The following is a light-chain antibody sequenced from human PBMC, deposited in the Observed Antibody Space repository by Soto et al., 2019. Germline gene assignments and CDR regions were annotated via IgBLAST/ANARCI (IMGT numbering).Light chain of an antibody. J-gene: IGKJ1*01. CDR2: KAS. CDR1: QSLSSW. CDR3: HHYSRDST. Sequence: DIQMTQSPSTRSASVGDRVTITCRASQSLSSWVAWYQQKPGQAPKLLVYKASSLESGVPSRFNDSGAGTVFTLNICILQPEDVATYYCHHYSRDSTFGQGTKVEIK. V-gene: IGKV1-5*03.